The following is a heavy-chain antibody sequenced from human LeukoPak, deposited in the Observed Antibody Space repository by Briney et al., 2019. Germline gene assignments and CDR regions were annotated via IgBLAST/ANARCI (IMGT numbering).Heavy chain of an antibody. Sequence: GGSLRLSCAASGFTFSTYWMSWVRQAPGKGLEWVAKIKQDGSDKFYVDSVKGRFTISRDNAKNSMYLQMNSLRAEDTAVYYCARVLPVASRDYWGQGTLVTVSS. D-gene: IGHD2-2*01. CDR1: GFTFSTYW. CDR2: IKQDGSDK. V-gene: IGHV3-7*01. CDR3: ARVLPVASRDY. J-gene: IGHJ4*02.